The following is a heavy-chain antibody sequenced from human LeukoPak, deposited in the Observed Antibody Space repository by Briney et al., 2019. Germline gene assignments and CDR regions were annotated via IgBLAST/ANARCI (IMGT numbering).Heavy chain of an antibody. Sequence: PGRSLRLSCAASGFTFDDYARHWVRHAPGKGLEWVSGISWNSGSIGYADSVKGRFTISRDNAKNSLYLQMNSLRAEDTALYYCAKEEIAVAGPRHFDYWGQGTLVTVSS. CDR1: GFTFDDYA. D-gene: IGHD6-19*01. CDR3: AKEEIAVAGPRHFDY. CDR2: ISWNSGSI. V-gene: IGHV3-9*01. J-gene: IGHJ4*02.